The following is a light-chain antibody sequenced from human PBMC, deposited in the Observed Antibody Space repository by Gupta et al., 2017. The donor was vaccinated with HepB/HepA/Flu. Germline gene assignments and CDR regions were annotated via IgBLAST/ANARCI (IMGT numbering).Light chain of an antibody. CDR3: QQLKSYPLT. Sequence: DIQLTQSPSFLSASVGDRVTITCRASQCISSYLGWYQQKPGKAPKFLIYDASTLQSGVPSRFSGSGSGTEFTLTISSLQPEDFATYYCQQLKSYPLTFGGGTKVEIK. V-gene: IGKV1-9*01. J-gene: IGKJ4*01. CDR2: DAS. CDR1: QCISSY.